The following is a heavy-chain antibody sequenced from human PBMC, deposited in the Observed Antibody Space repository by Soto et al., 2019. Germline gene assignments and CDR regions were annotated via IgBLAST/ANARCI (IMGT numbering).Heavy chain of an antibody. CDR1: GFSFSTYS. Sequence: GESLKISCKGSGFSFSTYSIGWVRQMPGKGLEWMGNIHSGDSNARYSPSFQGQVTISVDKSINTAYLQWSSLKASDTALYYCATWRYSNWFDYWGRGTLVTVSS. D-gene: IGHD4-4*01. CDR3: ATWRYSNWFDY. J-gene: IGHJ4*02. CDR2: IHSGDSNA. V-gene: IGHV5-51*01.